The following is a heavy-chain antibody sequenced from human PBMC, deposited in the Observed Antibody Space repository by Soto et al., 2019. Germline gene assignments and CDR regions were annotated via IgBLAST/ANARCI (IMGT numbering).Heavy chain of an antibody. J-gene: IGHJ4*02. CDR1: GFTFNNYA. V-gene: IGHV3-23*01. CDR3: AKTFLARYCSSSICYDPADYFDY. CDR2: INNGGDNI. Sequence: EVQLLESGGGLLQPGGSLRLSCAASGFTFNNYAMSWVRQAPGKGLGWVSRINNGGDNIYYADSVKGRFTISRDNSKSTLYLQMNILRAEDTAVYYCAKTFLARYCSSSICYDPADYFDYWGQGTLVTVSS. D-gene: IGHD2-2*01.